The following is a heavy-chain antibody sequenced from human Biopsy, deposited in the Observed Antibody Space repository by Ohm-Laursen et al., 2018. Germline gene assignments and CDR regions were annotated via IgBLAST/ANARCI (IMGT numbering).Heavy chain of an antibody. J-gene: IGHJ2*01. V-gene: IGHV4-31*03. D-gene: IGHD3-9*01. CDR2: IYYNERT. CDR1: SASVKTSGYF. Sequence: TLSLTCSVSSASVKTSGYFWAWTRQRPGKGLEWIGYIYYNERTHYNPSLTSRLAISFDTSNNRISLQLRSVSVADTAVYYCVREPKTGTAEAWYFDLWGRGSPVTVSS. CDR3: VREPKTGTAEAWYFDL.